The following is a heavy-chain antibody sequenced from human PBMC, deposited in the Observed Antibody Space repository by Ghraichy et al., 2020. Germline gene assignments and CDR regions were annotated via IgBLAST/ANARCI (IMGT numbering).Heavy chain of an antibody. J-gene: IGHJ4*02. CDR3: ARYSSGWSLYFDY. V-gene: IGHV3-53*01. D-gene: IGHD6-19*01. CDR2: IYSGGST. CDR1: GFTVSINY. Sequence: LSLTCAASGFTVSINYMSCVRQAPGKGLEWVSVIYSGGSTYYADSVKGRFTISRDNSKHTLYLQMNSLRAEDTAVYYCARYSSGWSLYFDYWGQGTLVTVSS.